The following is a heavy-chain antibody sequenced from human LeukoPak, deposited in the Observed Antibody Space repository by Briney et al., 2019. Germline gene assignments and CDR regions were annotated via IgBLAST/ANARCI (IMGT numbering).Heavy chain of an antibody. D-gene: IGHD3-10*01. CDR2: ISSSSRYI. CDR1: GFTFSTYS. J-gene: IGHJ4*02. CDR3: AREPTLVRGVTPEDY. V-gene: IGHV3-21*01. Sequence: GGSLRLSCAASGFTFSTYSMNWVRQAPGKGLEWVSFISSSSRYIYYADSVKGRFTISRDNAENSLYLQMNSLRAEDTAVYYCAREPTLVRGVTPEDYWGQGTLVTVSS.